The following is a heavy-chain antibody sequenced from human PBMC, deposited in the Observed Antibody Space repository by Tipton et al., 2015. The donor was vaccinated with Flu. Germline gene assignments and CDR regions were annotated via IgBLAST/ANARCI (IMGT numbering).Heavy chain of an antibody. Sequence: QLVQSGAEVKKPGESLKISCKGSGYSFTSYWIGWVRQMPGKGLEWMGIIYPGDSDTRYSPSFQGQVTISADKSISTAYLQWTRQKAPDPAMYYWASRGSTWTFDYWGQGTLVPVSS. CDR1: GYSFTSYW. CDR3: ASRGSTWTFDY. CDR2: IYPGDSDT. J-gene: IGHJ4*02. V-gene: IGHV5-51*01. D-gene: IGHD1-26*01.